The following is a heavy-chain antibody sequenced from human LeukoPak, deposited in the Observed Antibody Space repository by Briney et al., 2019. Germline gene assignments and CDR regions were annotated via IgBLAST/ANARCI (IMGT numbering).Heavy chain of an antibody. CDR1: GYTFTSYD. CDR2: MNPNSGNT. V-gene: IGHV1-8*01. CDR3: ARDLRVRGPMDV. D-gene: IGHD3-10*01. J-gene: IGHJ6*03. Sequence: ASVKVSCKASGYTFTSYDINWVRQATGQGLEWMGWMNPNSGNTGYAQKFQGRVTMTRNTSISTAYMELSSLRSEDTAVYYCARDLRVRGPMDVWGEGTTITISS.